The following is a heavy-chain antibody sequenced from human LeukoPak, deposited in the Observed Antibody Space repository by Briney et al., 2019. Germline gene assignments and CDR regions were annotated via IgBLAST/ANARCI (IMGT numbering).Heavy chain of an antibody. V-gene: IGHV3-30*03. CDR2: ISYDGSNK. CDR1: GFTFSSYG. CDR3: VGVSDSSGYYYGGQDH. Sequence: GGSLRLSCAASGFTFSSYGMHWVRQAPGKGLEWVAVISYDGSNKYYADSVKGRFTISRDNSKNTLYLQMNSLRAEDTAVYYCVGVSDSSGYYYGGQDHWGQGTLVTVSS. D-gene: IGHD3-22*01. J-gene: IGHJ4*02.